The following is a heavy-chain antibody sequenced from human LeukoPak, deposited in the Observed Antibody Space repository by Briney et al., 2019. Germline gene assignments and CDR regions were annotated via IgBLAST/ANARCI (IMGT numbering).Heavy chain of an antibody. V-gene: IGHV4-59*12. Sequence: SETLSHTCTVSGGSISSYYWSWIRQPPGKGLEWIGYIYYSGSTNYNPSLKSRVTISVDTSKNQFSLKLSSVTAADTAVYYCARFGSRIGTGGSFGFDYWGQGTLVTVSS. CDR2: IYYSGST. J-gene: IGHJ4*02. CDR3: ARFGSRIGTGGSFGFDY. CDR1: GGSISSYY. D-gene: IGHD1-14*01.